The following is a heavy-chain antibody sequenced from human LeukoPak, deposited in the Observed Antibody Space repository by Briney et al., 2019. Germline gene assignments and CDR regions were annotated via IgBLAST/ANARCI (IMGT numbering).Heavy chain of an antibody. CDR2: INHSGST. CDR1: GGSFNGYY. V-gene: IGHV4-34*01. D-gene: IGHD3-22*01. Sequence: SETLSLTCAVYGGSFNGYYWSWIRQPPGKGLEWIGEINHSGSTNYNPSLKSRVTISVDTSKNQFSLKLSSVTAADTAVHYCARGSHLSGYYYWGQGTLVTVSS. J-gene: IGHJ4*02. CDR3: ARGSHLSGYYY.